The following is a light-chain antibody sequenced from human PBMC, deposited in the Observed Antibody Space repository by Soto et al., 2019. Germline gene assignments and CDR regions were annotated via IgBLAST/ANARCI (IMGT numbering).Light chain of an antibody. CDR2: DAS. J-gene: IGKJ1*01. V-gene: IGKV3-20*01. CDR1: QSVSSSY. CDR3: QQYGSYST. Sequence: EIVLTQSPGTLSLSPGERATLSCRASQSVSSSYLAWYQQKPGQAPRLLIYDASSRATGIPDRFSGSGSGTDFTLTISRLAHEDFAVYYCQQYGSYSTFGQRTKVEIK.